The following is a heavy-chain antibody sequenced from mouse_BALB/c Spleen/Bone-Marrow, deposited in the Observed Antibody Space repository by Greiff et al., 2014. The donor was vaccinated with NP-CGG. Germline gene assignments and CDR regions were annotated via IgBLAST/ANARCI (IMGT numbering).Heavy chain of an antibody. CDR1: GFNIKDTY. D-gene: IGHD1-1*01. Sequence: EVQLQESGAELVKPGASVKLSCTASGFNIKDTYMHWVKQRPEQGLEWIGRIDPANGNTKYDPKFQGKATITADTSSNPAYLQLSSLTSEDTAVYYCAMYYYGSSLFAYWGQGTLVTVSA. CDR3: AMYYYGSSLFAY. CDR2: IDPANGNT. J-gene: IGHJ3*01. V-gene: IGHV14-3*02.